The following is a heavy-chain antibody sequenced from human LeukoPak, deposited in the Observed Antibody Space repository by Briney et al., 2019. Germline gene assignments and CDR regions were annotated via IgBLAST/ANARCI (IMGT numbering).Heavy chain of an antibody. J-gene: IGHJ4*02. D-gene: IGHD3-22*01. V-gene: IGHV3-7*01. CDR3: ARESLRYYHDTSGSGSYFDF. CDR2: MKEAGSEM. CDR1: GFTFNAYW. Sequence: GGSLRLSCEASGFTFNAYWMDWVRQAPGKGLEWVATMKEAGSEMYYVDSVKGRFTISRDNAKNLLYLQMDSLRVEDTAVYYCARESLRYYHDTSGSGSYFDFWGQRTLVTVSS.